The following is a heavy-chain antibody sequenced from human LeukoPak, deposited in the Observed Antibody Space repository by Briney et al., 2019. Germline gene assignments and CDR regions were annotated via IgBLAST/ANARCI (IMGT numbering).Heavy chain of an antibody. CDR3: VREYDSSGYYYFDY. CDR1: GFTVSSNY. Sequence: GGSLRLSCAASGFTVSSNYMSWVRQAPGKGLEWVSVICSGGSTYYADSVKGRFTISRDNSKNTLYLQMNSLRAEDTAVYYCVREYDSSGYYYFDYWGQGTLVTVSS. V-gene: IGHV3-66*01. J-gene: IGHJ4*02. D-gene: IGHD3-22*01. CDR2: ICSGGST.